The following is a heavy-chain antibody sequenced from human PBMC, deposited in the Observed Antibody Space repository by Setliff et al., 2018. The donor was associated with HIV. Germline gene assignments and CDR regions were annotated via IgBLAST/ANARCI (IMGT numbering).Heavy chain of an antibody. V-gene: IGHV1-24*01. CDR1: GYTLTEVS. Sequence: ASVKVSCKISGYTLTEVSMHWVRQAPGKGLEWMGDFDPQDGKTIYAQKVQGRVTMTEDTSTYTAYMELSGLRSEDTAVYYCARGISCDMFGYYRDEYFQHWGQGTLVTVSS. CDR3: ARGISCDMFGYYRDEYFQH. CDR2: FDPQDGKT. D-gene: IGHD3-22*01. J-gene: IGHJ1*01.